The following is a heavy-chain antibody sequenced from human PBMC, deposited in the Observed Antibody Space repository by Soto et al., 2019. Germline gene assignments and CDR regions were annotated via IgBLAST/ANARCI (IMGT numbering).Heavy chain of an antibody. CDR1: CGSIISSSYY. Sequence: SETLSLTCTFSCGSIISSSYYWGWIRQPPGKGLEWIGSIYYSGSTYYNPSLKSRVTISVDTSKNQFSLKLSSVTAADTAVYYCASPPRRYSSSLYYFDYWGQGTLVTVSS. V-gene: IGHV4-39*01. D-gene: IGHD6-6*01. CDR3: ASPPRRYSSSLYYFDY. CDR2: IYYSGST. J-gene: IGHJ4*02.